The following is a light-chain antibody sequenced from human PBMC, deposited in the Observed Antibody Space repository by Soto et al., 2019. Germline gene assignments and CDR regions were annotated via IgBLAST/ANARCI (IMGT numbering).Light chain of an antibody. J-gene: IGLJ1*01. CDR3: CSYAGNYYV. CDR1: SSDVGGYNY. CDR2: DVS. V-gene: IGLV2-11*01. Sequence: QSALTQPRSVSGSPGQSVTISCTGTSSDVGGYNYVSWYQQHPGKAPKLMIYDVSKRPSGVPDRFSGSKSGNTASLTISGLQAEDEADYYCCSYAGNYYVFGTGTKVTVI.